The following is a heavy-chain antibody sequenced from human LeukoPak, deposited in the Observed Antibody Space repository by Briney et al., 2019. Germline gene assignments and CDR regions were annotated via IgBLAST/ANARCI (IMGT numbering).Heavy chain of an antibody. V-gene: IGHV3-30*02. CDR1: GFSFSSYG. CDR3: TKNWADWKNPGEKDDY. J-gene: IGHJ4*02. Sequence: PGGSLRLSCAASGFSFSSYGLHWVRQAPGKGLEWVAYIRYDGSKVYHVDSVEGRFTISRDNSKNTLYLQMSSLKPEDTAVYYCTKNWADWKNPGEKDDYWGQGSLVSVSS. CDR2: IRYDGSKV. D-gene: IGHD1/OR15-1a*01.